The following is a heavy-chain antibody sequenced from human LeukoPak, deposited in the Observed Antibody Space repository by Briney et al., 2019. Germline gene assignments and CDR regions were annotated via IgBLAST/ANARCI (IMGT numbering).Heavy chain of an antibody. V-gene: IGHV1-2*02. D-gene: IGHD3-10*01. J-gene: IGHJ5*02. CDR3: ARAGRSMAWTNNWFDP. CDR2: INPNSGGT. Sequence: ASVKVSCKASGYTFTGYYMHWVRQAPGQGLEWMGWINPNSGGTNYAQKFQGRVTMTRDTSISTAYMELSRLRSDDTAVYYCARAGRSMAWTNNWFDPWGQGTLVTVSS. CDR1: GYTFTGYY.